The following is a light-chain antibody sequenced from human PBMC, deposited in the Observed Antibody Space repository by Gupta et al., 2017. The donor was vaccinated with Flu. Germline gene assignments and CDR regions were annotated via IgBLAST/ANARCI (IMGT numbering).Light chain of an antibody. Sequence: VTISCTGGSSNIGAGYDVHWYQQFPGTAPKLLIYVNTNRPSGVPDRFSGSKSGASASLAITGLHVEDEADYYCQSYDTTLSAVVFGGGTKLT. CDR3: QSYDTTLSAVV. CDR2: VNT. V-gene: IGLV1-40*03. J-gene: IGLJ2*01. CDR1: SSNIGAGYD.